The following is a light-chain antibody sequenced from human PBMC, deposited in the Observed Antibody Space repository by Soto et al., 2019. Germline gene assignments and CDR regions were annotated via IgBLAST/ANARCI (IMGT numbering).Light chain of an antibody. V-gene: IGKV3-11*01. CDR2: RAS. Sequence: EIVITQSPATLSLSPGERATLSCRASQSINSNLAWYQQKPGQAPRLFIFRASSRATGPPARCSGSWSRTDFTITISSLEPEDLAVYYCQQRSTWITFGQGTRLEIK. J-gene: IGKJ5*01. CDR3: QQRSTWIT. CDR1: QSINSN.